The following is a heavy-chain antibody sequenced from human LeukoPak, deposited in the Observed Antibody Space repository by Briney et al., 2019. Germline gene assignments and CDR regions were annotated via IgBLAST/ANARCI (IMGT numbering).Heavy chain of an antibody. CDR1: GGSISSYY. D-gene: IGHD2-21*01. CDR3: AFGGERFDY. V-gene: IGHV4-4*07. CDR2: IYTTGST. J-gene: IGHJ4*02. Sequence: SETLSLTCTVSGGSISSYYWTWIRQPAGKGLEWIGRIYTTGSTNYNPSLNSRVTMSVDTSKNQFSLKLSSVTAADTAVYYCAFGGERFDYRGQGTLVTVSS.